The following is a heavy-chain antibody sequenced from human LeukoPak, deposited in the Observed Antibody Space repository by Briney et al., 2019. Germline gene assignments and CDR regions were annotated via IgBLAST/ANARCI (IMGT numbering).Heavy chain of an antibody. CDR2: IYYSGST. V-gene: IGHV4-59*01. CDR3: ARDYGSGSQPFDY. Sequence: SETLSLTCTLSGGSISSYSWSWIRQPPGKGLEWIGYIYYSGSTNYNPSLKSRVTISVDTSKNQFSLKLSSVTAADTAVYYCARDYGSGSQPFDYWGQGTLVTVSS. CDR1: GGSISSYS. J-gene: IGHJ4*02. D-gene: IGHD3-10*01.